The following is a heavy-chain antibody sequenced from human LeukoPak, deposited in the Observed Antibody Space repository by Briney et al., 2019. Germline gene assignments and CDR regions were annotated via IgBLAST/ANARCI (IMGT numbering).Heavy chain of an antibody. CDR3: ATSPDIVVVVPRVAFDI. Sequence: GGSLRLSCAASGFTVSSNYMSWVRQAPGKGLEWVSVIYSGGSTYYADSVKGRFTISRDNSKNTLYLQMNSLRAEDTAVYYCATSPDIVVVVPRVAFDIWGQGTMVTVSS. CDR2: IYSGGST. D-gene: IGHD2-15*01. V-gene: IGHV3-53*01. CDR1: GFTVSSNY. J-gene: IGHJ3*02.